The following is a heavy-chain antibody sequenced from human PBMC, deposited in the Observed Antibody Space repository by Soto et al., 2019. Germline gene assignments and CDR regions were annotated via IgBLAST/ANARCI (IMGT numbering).Heavy chain of an antibody. J-gene: IGHJ5*02. V-gene: IGHV6-1*01. CDR2: TYYRSKWYN. Sequence: KQSQTLSLTCAISGDSVSSNSAAWNWIRQSPSRGLEWLGRTYYRSKWYNDYAVSVKSRITINPDTSKNQFSLQLNSVTPEDTAVYYCARDSPPGYCSGGSCYNWFDPWGQGTLVTVSS. CDR1: GDSVSSNSAA. D-gene: IGHD2-15*01. CDR3: ARDSPPGYCSGGSCYNWFDP.